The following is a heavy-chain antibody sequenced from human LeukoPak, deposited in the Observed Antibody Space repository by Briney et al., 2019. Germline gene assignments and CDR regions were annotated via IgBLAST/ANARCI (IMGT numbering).Heavy chain of an antibody. CDR2: IIPIFGIA. V-gene: IGHV1-69*04. D-gene: IGHD1-26*01. CDR3: AGFSGGIVGAPGLDNWSDP. Sequence: GASVKVSCKASGGTFSSYAISWVRQAPGQGLEWMGRIIPIFGIANYAQKFQGRVTITADKSTSTAYMELSSLRSEDTAVYYCAGFSGGIVGAPGLDNWSDPWGQGTLVTVSS. J-gene: IGHJ5*02. CDR1: GGTFSSYA.